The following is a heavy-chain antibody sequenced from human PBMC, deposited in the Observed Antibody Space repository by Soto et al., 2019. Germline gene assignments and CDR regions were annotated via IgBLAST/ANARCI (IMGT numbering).Heavy chain of an antibody. V-gene: IGHV1-46*01. CDR2: INPSGGST. J-gene: IGHJ6*02. Sequence: ASVKVSCKASGYTFTTYYMHWLRQAPGQGLEWVGVINPSGGSTTYAQNFQGRVTMTMDTSTSTMYMELSSLRSDDTAVYYCAREGRNYYYGMDVWGQGTKVTVSS. CDR1: GYTFTTYY. CDR3: AREGRNYYYGMDV.